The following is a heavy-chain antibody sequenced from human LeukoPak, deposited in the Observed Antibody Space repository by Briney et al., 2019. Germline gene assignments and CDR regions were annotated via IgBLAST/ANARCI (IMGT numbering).Heavy chain of an antibody. CDR2: ISWNSGSV. CDR1: GFTFDDYA. CDR3: AKDSGSYSPEYFQH. Sequence: GGSLRLSCAASGFTFDDYAMRWVRQAPGKGLEWVSGISWNSGSVGYADSVKGRFTISRDNAKNSLYLQMNSLRAEDTALYYCAKDSGSYSPEYFQHWGQGTLVTVSS. V-gene: IGHV3-9*01. D-gene: IGHD1-26*01. J-gene: IGHJ1*01.